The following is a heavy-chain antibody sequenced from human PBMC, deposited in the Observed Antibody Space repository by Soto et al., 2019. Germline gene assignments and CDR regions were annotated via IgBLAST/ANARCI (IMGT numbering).Heavy chain of an antibody. J-gene: IGHJ6*03. V-gene: IGHV4-34*01. CDR2: INHSGST. CDR1: GGSFSGYY. Sequence: PSETLSLTCAVYGGSFSGYYWSWIRQPPGKGLEWIGEINHSGSTNYNPSLKSRVTISVDTSKNQFSLKLSSVTAADTAVYYCARGLQDFWMGYYMDVWGKGTTVTVSS. CDR3: ARGLQDFWMGYYMDV. D-gene: IGHD3-3*01.